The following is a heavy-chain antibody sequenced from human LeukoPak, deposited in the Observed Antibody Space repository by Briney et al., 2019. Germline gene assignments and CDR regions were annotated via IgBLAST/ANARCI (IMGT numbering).Heavy chain of an antibody. J-gene: IGHJ4*02. V-gene: IGHV4-39*07. CDR2: INHSGST. CDR1: GGSIRSSTYY. Sequence: KSSETLALTCTVSGGSIRSSTYYWSWIRQPPGKGLEWIGEINHSGSTNYNPSLKSRVTISVDTSKNQFSLKLSSVTAADTAVYYCARGRMWAAAEKVYWGQGTLVTVSS. CDR3: ARGRMWAAAEKVY. D-gene: IGHD6-13*01.